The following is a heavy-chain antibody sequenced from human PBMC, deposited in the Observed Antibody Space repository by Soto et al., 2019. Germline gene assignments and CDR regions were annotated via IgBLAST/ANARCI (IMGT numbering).Heavy chain of an antibody. D-gene: IGHD6-19*01. Sequence: QVQLVESGGGVVQPGRSLRLSCAPSGFTFSSYTMHWVRQAPGKGLEWVAVISYDGTNKYYADSVKGRFTISRDNSENTLYLQMNGLRTEDTAVYYCAREAPYSSGLYGLQRYGGYGIDVWGQGTTVTVSS. CDR1: GFTFSSYT. CDR2: ISYDGTNK. J-gene: IGHJ6*02. CDR3: AREAPYSSGLYGLQRYGGYGIDV. V-gene: IGHV3-30-3*01.